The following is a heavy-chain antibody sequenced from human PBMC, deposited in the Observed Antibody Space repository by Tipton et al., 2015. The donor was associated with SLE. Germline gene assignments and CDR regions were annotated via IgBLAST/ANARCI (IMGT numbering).Heavy chain of an antibody. CDR3: ARRKNYYYYMDV. J-gene: IGHJ6*03. V-gene: IGHV4-61*02. D-gene: IGHD1-14*01. CDR1: GGSISSGSYY. CDR2: IYTSGST. Sequence: LRLSCTVSGGSISSGSYYWSWIRQPAGKGLEWIGRIYTSGSTNYNPSLKSRVTISVDTSKNQFSLKLNSVTATDTAFYYCARRKNYYYYMDVWGKGTTVTVSS.